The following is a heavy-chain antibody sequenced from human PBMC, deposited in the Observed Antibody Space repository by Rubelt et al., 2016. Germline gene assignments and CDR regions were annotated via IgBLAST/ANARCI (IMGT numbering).Heavy chain of an antibody. CDR1: GFTFSHYA. V-gene: IGHV3-30*04. CDR2: LSYDGGNK. CDR3: ARDLGGANDY. Sequence: VVQPGRSLRLSCAASGFTFSHYAMHWVRQAPGEGLVWVALLSYDGGNKNYADSVKGRFTISRDNSENTLSLQMNGLRGDDTAVYYWARDLGGANDYWGQGTLVTVSS. J-gene: IGHJ4*02. D-gene: IGHD1-26*01.